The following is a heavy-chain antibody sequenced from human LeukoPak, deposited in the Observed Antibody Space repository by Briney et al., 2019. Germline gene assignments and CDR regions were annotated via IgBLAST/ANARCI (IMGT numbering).Heavy chain of an antibody. CDR2: IIPIFGTA. Sequence: SVKVSCKASGGTFSSYAISWVRQAPGQGLEWMGGIIPIFGTANYAQKFQGRVAMTRSTSITTAYIELSSLRSEDTAVYYCARGPFGSGSFLDYWGQGTLVTVSS. V-gene: IGHV1-69*05. D-gene: IGHD3-10*01. CDR1: GGTFSSYA. CDR3: ARGPFGSGSFLDY. J-gene: IGHJ4*02.